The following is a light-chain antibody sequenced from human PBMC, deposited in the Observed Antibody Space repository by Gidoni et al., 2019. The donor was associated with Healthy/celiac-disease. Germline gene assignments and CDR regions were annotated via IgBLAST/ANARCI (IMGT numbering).Light chain of an antibody. V-gene: IGKV3-20*01. J-gene: IGKJ4*01. Sequence: EIVLTQSPGTLSLSPGERATLSCRASQSVSSSYLAWYQQKPGQAPRLLIYGASNRATGIPDRFSGSGSGTDFTLTISRLEPEDFAVYYCQQYGRSLTFXGXTKVEIK. CDR1: QSVSSSY. CDR2: GAS. CDR3: QQYGRSLT.